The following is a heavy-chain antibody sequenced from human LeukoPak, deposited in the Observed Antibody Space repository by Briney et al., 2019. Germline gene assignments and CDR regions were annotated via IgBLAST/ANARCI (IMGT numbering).Heavy chain of an antibody. CDR3: AKEIRPNDC. D-gene: IGHD4-17*01. V-gene: IGHV3-23*01. CDR1: GFTFSSYW. J-gene: IGHJ4*02. CDR2: ISIGGDTT. Sequence: RAGGSLRLSCAASGFTFSSYWMHWVRQAPGKGLVWVSSISIGGDTTYSDSVKGRFTISRDNSKNTLYLQLDSLRAEDTAIYYCAKEIRPNDCWGQGTLVTVSS.